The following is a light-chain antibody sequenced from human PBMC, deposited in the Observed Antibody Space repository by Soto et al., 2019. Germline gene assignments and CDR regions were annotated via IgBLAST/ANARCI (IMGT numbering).Light chain of an antibody. V-gene: IGLV2-8*01. CDR2: EVS. Sequence: SALTQPPSASGSPGQSVTISCTGTSSDIGIYDFVSWYQQHPGKAPKLLIYEVSKRPSGVPDRFSGSKSGNTASLTVSDLQTEDAADYYCSAYAGTNDLGVFGGGTKLTVL. CDR1: SSDIGIYDF. J-gene: IGLJ3*02. CDR3: SAYAGTNDLGV.